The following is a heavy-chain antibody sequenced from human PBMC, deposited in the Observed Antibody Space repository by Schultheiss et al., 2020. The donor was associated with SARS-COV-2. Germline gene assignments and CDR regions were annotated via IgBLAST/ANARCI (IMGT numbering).Heavy chain of an antibody. CDR1: GGSFSGYY. CDR3: ARDPCGGDCYGWFDP. J-gene: IGHJ5*02. V-gene: IGHV4-34*01. Sequence: SETLSLTCAVYGGSFSGYYWSWIRQPPVKGLEWIGEINHSGSTNYNPSLKSRVTISVDTSKNQFSLKLSSVTAADTAVYYCARDPCGGDCYGWFDPWGQGTLVTVAS. CDR2: INHSGST. D-gene: IGHD2-21*02.